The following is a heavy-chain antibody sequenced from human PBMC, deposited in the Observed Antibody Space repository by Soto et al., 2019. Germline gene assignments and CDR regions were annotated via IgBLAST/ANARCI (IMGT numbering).Heavy chain of an antibody. Sequence: GGSLRLSCAASGFTFSSYGMHWVRQAPGKGLEWVAVIWYDGSNKYYADSVKGRFTISRDNSKNMLYLQMNSLRAEDTAVYYCARDHYYGSGSYFLSNGHRAPYYGMDVWGQGTTVTVSS. CDR3: ARDHYYGSGSYFLSNGHRAPYYGMDV. CDR2: IWYDGSNK. V-gene: IGHV3-33*01. J-gene: IGHJ6*02. CDR1: GFTFSSYG. D-gene: IGHD3-10*01.